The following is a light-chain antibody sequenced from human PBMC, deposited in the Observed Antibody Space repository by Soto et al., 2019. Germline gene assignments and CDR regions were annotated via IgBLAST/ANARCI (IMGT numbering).Light chain of an antibody. CDR3: WSSAGSYTRV. CDR2: AVN. Sequence: QSALTQPRSVSGSPGQSVTISCTGTSSDVGDYNYVSWYQQHPGKAPKLLIYAVNMRPSGVPDRFSGSKSGNTASLTISGLQAEYEAEYSCWSSAGSYTRVLGRGTEVTV. CDR1: SSDVGDYNY. V-gene: IGLV2-11*01. J-gene: IGLJ3*02.